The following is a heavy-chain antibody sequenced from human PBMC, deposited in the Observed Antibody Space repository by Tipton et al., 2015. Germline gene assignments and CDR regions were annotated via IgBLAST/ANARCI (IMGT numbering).Heavy chain of an antibody. J-gene: IGHJ3*02. D-gene: IGHD4-17*01. CDR3: ARGVPTKDYGDYVAGQAFDI. V-gene: IGHV3-53*01. Sequence: SLRLSCAASGFTVSSNYMSWVRQAPGKGLEWVSVKYSGGSTHYADSVKGRFTIFRDNSKNTLHLQMNSLRVEDTAVYYCARGVPTKDYGDYVAGQAFDIWGQRTLASASS. CDR1: GFTVSSNY. CDR2: KYSGGST.